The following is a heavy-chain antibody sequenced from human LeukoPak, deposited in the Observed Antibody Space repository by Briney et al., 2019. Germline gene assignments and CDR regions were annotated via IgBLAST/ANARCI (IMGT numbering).Heavy chain of an antibody. V-gene: IGHV3-53*01. Sequence: GGSLRLSCAASGFTVSSNYMSWVRQAPGKGLEWVSVIYSGGSTYYADSVKGRFTISRDNSKNTLYLQMNSLRAEDTAVYYCASIEYYYDSSGYYSYYFDYWGQGTLVTVSS. D-gene: IGHD3-22*01. J-gene: IGHJ4*02. CDR3: ASIEYYYDSSGYYSYYFDY. CDR2: IYSGGST. CDR1: GFTVSSNY.